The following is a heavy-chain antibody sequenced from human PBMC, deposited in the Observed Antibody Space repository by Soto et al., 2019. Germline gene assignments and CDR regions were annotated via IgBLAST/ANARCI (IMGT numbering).Heavy chain of an antibody. J-gene: IGHJ3*02. CDR2: ISAYNGNT. CDR1: GYTFTGYY. Sequence: ASVKVSCKASGYTFTGYYMHWVRQAPGQGLEWMGWISAYNGNTNYAQKLQGRVTMTTDTSTSTAYMELRSLRSDDTAVYYCARRIMRSGDAFDIWGQGTMVTVSS. CDR3: ARRIMRSGDAFDI. V-gene: IGHV1-18*04. D-gene: IGHD3-16*01.